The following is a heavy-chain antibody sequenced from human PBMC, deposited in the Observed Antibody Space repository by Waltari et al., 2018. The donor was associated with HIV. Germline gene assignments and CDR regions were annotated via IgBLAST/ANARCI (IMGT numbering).Heavy chain of an antibody. CDR3: ARTGTIANSGRFFD. Sequence: EVQLVESGGGLVQPGGSLRLSCAASGFTFSRYWLSWVRQAPGKGVEGGENINQDGIEKYYGDAVKGRFTSSRDNAKNSLSLQMNSLRAEDTAVYYGARTGTIANSGRFFDWGQGTLVTVSS. CDR2: INQDGIEK. V-gene: IGHV3-7*01. CDR1: GFTFSRYW. J-gene: IGHJ4*02. D-gene: IGHD1-26*01.